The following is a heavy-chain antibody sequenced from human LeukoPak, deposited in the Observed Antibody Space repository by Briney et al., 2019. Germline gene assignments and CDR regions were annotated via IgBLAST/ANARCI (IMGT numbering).Heavy chain of an antibody. CDR1: GFTFSSYG. CDR3: AKDGGGYYPSYYYYMDV. D-gene: IGHD3-22*01. V-gene: IGHV3-30*18. CDR2: ISYDGSNK. J-gene: IGHJ6*03. Sequence: GGSLRLSCAASGFTFSSYGMHWVRQAPGKGLEWVAVISYDGSNKYYADSVKGRFTISRDNSKNTLYLQMNSLRAEDTAVYYCAKDGGGYYPSYYYYMDVWGKGTTVTISS.